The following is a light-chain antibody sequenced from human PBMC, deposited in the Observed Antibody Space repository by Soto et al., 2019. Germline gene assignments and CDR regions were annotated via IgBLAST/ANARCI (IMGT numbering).Light chain of an antibody. CDR1: SSDVGGYNH. J-gene: IGLJ1*01. CDR2: DVS. CDR3: YSYTSSNTYV. V-gene: IGLV2-14*03. Sequence: QSVLNQPASVSGSPGQSITISCTGTSSDVGGYNHVSWYQHHPGKVPQLMIYDVSNRPSGVSNRFSGSKSGNTASLTISGLQAEDEADYYCYSYTSSNTYVFGTGTKVTVL.